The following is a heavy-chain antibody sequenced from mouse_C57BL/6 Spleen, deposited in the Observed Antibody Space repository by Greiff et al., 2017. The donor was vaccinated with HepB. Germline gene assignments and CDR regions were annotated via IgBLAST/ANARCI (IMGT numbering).Heavy chain of an antibody. CDR3: ARSPYGNYEAWFAY. J-gene: IGHJ3*01. D-gene: IGHD2-1*01. CDR1: GYTFTSYW. CDR2: INPSNGGT. Sequence: QVQLQQSGTELVKPGASVKLSCKASGYTFTSYWMHWVKQRPGKGLEWIGNINPSNGGTNYNEKFKSKATLTVDQSSSTAYMQLSSLTSEDSAVYYCARSPYGNYEAWFAYWGQGTLVTVSA. V-gene: IGHV1-53*01.